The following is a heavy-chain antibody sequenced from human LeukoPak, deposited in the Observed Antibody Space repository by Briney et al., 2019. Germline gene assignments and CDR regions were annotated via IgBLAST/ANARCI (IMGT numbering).Heavy chain of an antibody. Sequence: SETLSLTCAVYGGSFSGYYWSWIRQPPGKGLEWIGYIYYSGSTHYNPSLKSRVTISVDTSKNQFSLKLSSVTAADTAVYYCARDAYYYDSSGYYRFDYWGQGTLVTVSS. CDR1: GGSFSGYY. CDR3: ARDAYYYDSSGYYRFDY. V-gene: IGHV4-59*01. CDR2: IYYSGST. D-gene: IGHD3-22*01. J-gene: IGHJ4*02.